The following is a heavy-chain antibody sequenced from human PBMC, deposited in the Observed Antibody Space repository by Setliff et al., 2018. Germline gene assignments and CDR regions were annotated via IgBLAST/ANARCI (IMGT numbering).Heavy chain of an antibody. CDR1: GFTFGSLW. Sequence: PGGSLRLSCAASGFTFGSLWMAWVRQAPGKRLEWVSTISGAGGNMYYADSVKGRFTISRDNSRNTLYLEMNSLRGEDTAVYYCARDPIGPFLCYMDGWGKGTTVTVSS. V-gene: IGHV3-23*01. CDR3: ARDPIGPFLCYMDG. J-gene: IGHJ6*03. CDR2: ISGAGGNM. D-gene: IGHD3-16*01.